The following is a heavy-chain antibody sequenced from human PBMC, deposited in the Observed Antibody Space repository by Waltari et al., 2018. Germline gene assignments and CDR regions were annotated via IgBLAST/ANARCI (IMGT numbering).Heavy chain of an antibody. J-gene: IGHJ4*02. D-gene: IGHD3-22*01. CDR3: ARVPVSGYYYFDY. Sequence: QVQLQESGPGLVKPSETLSLTCTVSGGSISSYYWSWLRQPPGKGLEWIGYICYSGCTNYDPSLERRFAMSVDTSKNQFSLKLSCGTAADTAVYYCARVPVSGYYYFDYWGQGTLVTVSS. V-gene: IGHV4-59*01. CDR2: ICYSGCT. CDR1: GGSISSYY.